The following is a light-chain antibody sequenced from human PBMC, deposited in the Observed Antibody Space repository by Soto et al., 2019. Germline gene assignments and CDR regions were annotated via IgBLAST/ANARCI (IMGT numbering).Light chain of an antibody. CDR2: AAS. Sequence: DIPMTQSPSSLSASVGDRVTITCRASQTIIRYLNWYQQKPGRAPNLLIYAASSLQSGVPSRFSGSGSGTEFTLTISSLQPEDFATYYYQQSYSTLFTFGPGTKVEIK. J-gene: IGKJ3*01. CDR1: QTIIRY. CDR3: QQSYSTLFT. V-gene: IGKV1-39*01.